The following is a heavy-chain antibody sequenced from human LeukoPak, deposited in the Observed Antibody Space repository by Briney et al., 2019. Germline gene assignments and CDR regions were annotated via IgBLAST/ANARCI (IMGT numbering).Heavy chain of an antibody. Sequence: GESLKISCKGSGYSFATYWIGWVRQMPGKGLEWMGIIYPGDSDTRYSPSFQGQVTISADKSISTAYLQWSSLKAPDTAMYYCARVAGNYYYYYGMDVWGQGTTVTVSS. J-gene: IGHJ6*02. CDR1: GYSFATYW. CDR3: ARVAGNYYYYYGMDV. V-gene: IGHV5-51*01. D-gene: IGHD1-1*01. CDR2: IYPGDSDT.